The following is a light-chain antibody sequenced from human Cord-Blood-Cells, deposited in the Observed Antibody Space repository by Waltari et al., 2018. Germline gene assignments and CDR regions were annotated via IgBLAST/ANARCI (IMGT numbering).Light chain of an antibody. CDR1: QSVLYSSNNKNY. V-gene: IGKV4-1*01. CDR3: QQYYSTPT. Sequence: DIVMTQSPDSLAVSLGERATINCKSSQSVLYSSNNKNYLAWYQQKPGQPPKLLIYWASTRESGVPDRFSGSGSGTDFTLTISSLQAEDEAVYYCQQYYSTPTFGGGTKVEIK. J-gene: IGKJ4*01. CDR2: WAS.